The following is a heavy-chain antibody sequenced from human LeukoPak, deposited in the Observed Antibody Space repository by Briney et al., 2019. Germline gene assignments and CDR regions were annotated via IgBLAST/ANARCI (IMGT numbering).Heavy chain of an antibody. CDR2: ISAYNGNI. CDR1: GYTFTSYG. V-gene: IGHV1-18*01. J-gene: IGHJ4*02. D-gene: IGHD2-21*02. CDR3: ATHDFY. Sequence: ASVTVSCKASGYTFTSYGLSWVRQAPGQGPEWMGWISAYNGNINYAQKFQGRLTLTTEKSTSTGYMELRSLRSDDTAVYYCATHDFYWGQGTLVTVSS.